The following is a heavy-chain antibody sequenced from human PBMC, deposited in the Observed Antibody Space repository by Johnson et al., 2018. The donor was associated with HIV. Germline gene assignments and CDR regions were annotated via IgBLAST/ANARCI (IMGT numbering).Heavy chain of an antibody. V-gene: IGHV3-30-3*01. CDR3: ARGRFPEYIDIASGAFDI. CDR2: ISYDGNNK. CDR1: GFTFSSYS. D-gene: IGHD5-12*01. J-gene: IGHJ3*02. Sequence: QMQLVESGGGAVQPGRSLRLSCAASGFTFSSYSVHWVRQAPGQGLAWVAVISYDGNNKYYADSVKGRFTISRDNVQNSLSLQMNSLRPEDTAVYYCARGRFPEYIDIASGAFDIWGQGTMVTVSS.